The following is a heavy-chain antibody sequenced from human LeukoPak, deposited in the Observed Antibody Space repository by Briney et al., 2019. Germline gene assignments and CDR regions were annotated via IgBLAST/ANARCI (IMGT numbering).Heavy chain of an antibody. Sequence: ASVKVSCKASGYTFTSYGIGWVRQAPGQGLEWMGWISAYNGNTNYAQKLQGRVTMTTDTSTSTAYMELRSLRSDDTAVYYCAKGDTMVRGVIITYYFDYWGQGTLVTVSS. CDR3: AKGDTMVRGVIITYYFDY. J-gene: IGHJ4*02. D-gene: IGHD3-10*01. CDR2: ISAYNGNT. V-gene: IGHV1-18*01. CDR1: GYTFTSYG.